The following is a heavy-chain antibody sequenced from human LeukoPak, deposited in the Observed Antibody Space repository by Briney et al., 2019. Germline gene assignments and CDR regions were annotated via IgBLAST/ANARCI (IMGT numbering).Heavy chain of an antibody. D-gene: IGHD6-19*01. CDR3: ARHGTRSSGWPPFDY. CDR2: IDPSDSYT. J-gene: IGHJ4*02. Sequence: GESLKISCKDSGHSFTSYWISWVRQMPGKGLEWMGRIDPSDSYTNYSPSFQGHVTISADKSISTAYLQWSSLKASDTAKFYCARHGTRSSGWPPFDYWGQGTLVTVSS. CDR1: GHSFTSYW. V-gene: IGHV5-10-1*01.